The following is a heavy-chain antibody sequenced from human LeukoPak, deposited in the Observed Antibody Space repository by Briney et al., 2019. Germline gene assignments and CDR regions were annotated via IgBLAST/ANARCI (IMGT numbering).Heavy chain of an antibody. D-gene: IGHD3-3*01. Sequence: ASVKVSCKASGYTFPSSGISWVRQAPGQGLEWMGWISAYNGNTNYAQKLQGRVTMTTDTSTSTAYMELRSLRSDDTAVYYCARDLLTIFGVVSPLDYWGQGTLVTVSS. CDR2: ISAYNGNT. J-gene: IGHJ4*02. CDR3: ARDLLTIFGVVSPLDY. V-gene: IGHV1-18*01. CDR1: GYTFPSSG.